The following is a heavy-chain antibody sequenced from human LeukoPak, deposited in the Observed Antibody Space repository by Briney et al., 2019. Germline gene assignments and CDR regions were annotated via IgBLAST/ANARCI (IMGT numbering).Heavy chain of an antibody. V-gene: IGHV1-69*05. D-gene: IGHD6-19*01. J-gene: IGHJ2*01. CDR3: ARDQVAVAGTRYFDL. Sequence: SVKVSCKASGGTFSSYAISWVRQAPGQGLEWMGRIIPIFGTANYAQKFQGRVTITTDESTSTAYMELSSLRSEDTAVYYCARDQVAVAGTRYFDLWGRGTLVTVSS. CDR2: IIPIFGTA. CDR1: GGTFSSYA.